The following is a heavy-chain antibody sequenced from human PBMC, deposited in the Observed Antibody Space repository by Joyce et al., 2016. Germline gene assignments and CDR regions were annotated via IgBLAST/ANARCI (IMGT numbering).Heavy chain of an antibody. V-gene: IGHV1-69*04. D-gene: IGHD2/OR15-2a*01. CDR3: TRGRIEYSKTFNAYDI. J-gene: IGHJ3*02. CDR1: GGNFYDYT. Sequence: VQLVQSGAEVKKPGSSVKVSCKVSGGNFYDYTITWVRQAPGQGREWMGRIIPIVCVANYARKFRGRVALTADTSTATAYLELNSLRLDDTAMFFCTRGRIEYSKTFNAYDIWGQGTMVTVSS. CDR2: IIPIVCVA.